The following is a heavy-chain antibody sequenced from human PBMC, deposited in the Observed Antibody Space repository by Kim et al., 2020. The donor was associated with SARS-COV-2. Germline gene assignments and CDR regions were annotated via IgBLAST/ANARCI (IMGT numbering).Heavy chain of an antibody. J-gene: IGHJ3*02. CDR2: ISSDSSTI. Sequence: GGSLRLSCAASGFSFSGYSMNWVRQAPGKGLEWISYISSDSSTIYYADSVKGRFTVSRDNAKNSLYLQMNSLRDEDTAVYYCARDRSPAYYYEPGSPSDAFDIWGQGTMVTVSS. D-gene: IGHD3-10*01. CDR1: GFSFSGYS. V-gene: IGHV3-48*02. CDR3: ARDRSPAYYYEPGSPSDAFDI.